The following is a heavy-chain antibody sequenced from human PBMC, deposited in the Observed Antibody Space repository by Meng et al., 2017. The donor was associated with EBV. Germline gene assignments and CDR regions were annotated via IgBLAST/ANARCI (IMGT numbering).Heavy chain of an antibody. CDR2: INTNTGNP. CDR3: AREGVGYYDSSGLSGYFDY. Sequence: QVRLVQSGSELKKPGASVKVSCKASGYTFTSYAMNWVRQAPGQGLEWMGWINTNTGNPTYAQGFTGRFVFSLDTSVSTAYLQISSLKAEDTAVYYCAREGVGYYDSSGLSGYFDYWGQGTLVTVSS. D-gene: IGHD3-22*01. J-gene: IGHJ4*02. V-gene: IGHV7-4-1*02. CDR1: GYTFTSYA.